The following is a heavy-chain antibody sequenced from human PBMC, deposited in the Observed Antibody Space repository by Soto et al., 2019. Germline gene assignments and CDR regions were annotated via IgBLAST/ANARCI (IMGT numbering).Heavy chain of an antibody. CDR2: VSHDGRNT. Sequence: GGSLRPSCAAFGFTFSDYAMHWVRQAPGKGLEWVAVVSHDGRNTHYADSVKGRFTISRDSSKSTVSLEMTSLRAEDTAVYYCAKGGRQWLVTSDFNYWGQGALVTVSS. CDR1: GFTFSDYA. CDR3: AKGGRQWLVTSDFNY. J-gene: IGHJ4*02. D-gene: IGHD6-19*01. V-gene: IGHV3-30*18.